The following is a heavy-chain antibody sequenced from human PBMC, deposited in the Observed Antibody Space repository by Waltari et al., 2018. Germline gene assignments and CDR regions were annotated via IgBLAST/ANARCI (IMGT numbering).Heavy chain of an antibody. D-gene: IGHD3-10*01. CDR3: AKGLTTVRGYFDY. J-gene: IGHJ4*02. V-gene: IGHV3-33*06. Sequence: QVQLVESGGGVVQPGRSLRLSCAASGFTFSSYGMHWVCQAPGKGLEWVALIWYDGNNKYYVDSVKGRFTISRDNSKNTLYLQMNSLRAEDTAVYYCAKGLTTVRGYFDYWGQGTLVTVSS. CDR2: IWYDGNNK. CDR1: GFTFSSYG.